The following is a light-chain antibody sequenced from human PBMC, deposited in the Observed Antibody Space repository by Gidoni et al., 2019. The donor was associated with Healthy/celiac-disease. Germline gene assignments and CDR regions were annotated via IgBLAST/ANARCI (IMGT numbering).Light chain of an antibody. CDR3: QQYYSTPPT. J-gene: IGKJ1*01. CDR1: QSVLYISNNKNY. V-gene: IGKV4-1*01. CDR2: WAS. Sequence: DIVMTQSPDSLAVSLGERATINCKSSQSVLYISNNKNYLAWYQQKPGQPPKLLIYWASTRESGVPDRCSGRWSGTDFTLTISSLQAEDVAVYYCQQYYSTPPTFGQGTKVEIK.